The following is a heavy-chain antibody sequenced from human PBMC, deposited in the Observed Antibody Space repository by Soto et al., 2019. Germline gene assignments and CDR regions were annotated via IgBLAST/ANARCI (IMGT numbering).Heavy chain of an antibody. Sequence: GGSLRLSCAASGFTFSSYGMHWVRQAPGKGLEWVAVISYDGSNKYYADSVKGRFTISRDNSKNTLYLQMNSLRAEDTAVYYCAKERGAVAEADYYYGMDVWGQGTTVTVSS. D-gene: IGHD6-19*01. V-gene: IGHV3-30*18. CDR1: GFTFSSYG. CDR2: ISYDGSNK. J-gene: IGHJ6*02. CDR3: AKERGAVAEADYYYGMDV.